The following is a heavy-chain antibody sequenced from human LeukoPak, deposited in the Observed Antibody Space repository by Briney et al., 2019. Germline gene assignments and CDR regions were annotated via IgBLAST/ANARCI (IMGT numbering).Heavy chain of an antibody. J-gene: IGHJ4*02. CDR2: INSDGSTT. CDR1: GFTFSSYW. V-gene: IGHV3-74*01. D-gene: IGHD3-10*01. CDR3: ASQIWLGELFAHY. Sequence: GGSLRLSCAATGFTFSSYWMHWVRQAPGKGLVWVSRINSDGSTTDYADSVKGRFTISRDNAKNTLYPQMNSLRVEDTAVYYCASQIWLGELFAHYWGQGTLVTVSS.